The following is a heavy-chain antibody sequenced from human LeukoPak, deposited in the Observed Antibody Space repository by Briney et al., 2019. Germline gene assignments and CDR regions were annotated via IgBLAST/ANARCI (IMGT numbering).Heavy chain of an antibody. D-gene: IGHD1-26*01. V-gene: IGHV1-2*02. CDR3: ARGRGGATTGFDH. CDR1: GYTFSGYY. J-gene: IGHJ4*02. CDR2: INSNSGAR. Sequence: ASVKVSCKASGYTFSGYYMHWVRQAPEQGLESMGWINSNSGARNYAPKFQGRVTFSRDNSISTAYMELSSLRSDDTAIYYCARGRGGATTGFDHWGQGTLVTVSS.